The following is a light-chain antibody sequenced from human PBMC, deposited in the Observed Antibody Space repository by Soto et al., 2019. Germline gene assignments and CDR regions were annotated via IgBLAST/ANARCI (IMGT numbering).Light chain of an antibody. CDR2: KVS. CDR1: QSLVYSDGNTY. Sequence: DVVMTQSPLSLPVTLGQPASISCRSSQSLVYSDGNTYLSWFQQRPGQSPRRLIYKVSNRDSGVQDRFRRSGSGTDFTRKISRVEAEDVGVYYCMQGTHWPLTVGGGTKVEIK. CDR3: MQGTHWPLT. V-gene: IGKV2-30*01. J-gene: IGKJ4*01.